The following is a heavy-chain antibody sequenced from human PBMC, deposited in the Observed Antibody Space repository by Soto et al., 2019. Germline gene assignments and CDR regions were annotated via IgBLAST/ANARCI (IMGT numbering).Heavy chain of an antibody. CDR1: GFTFSDYY. V-gene: IGHV3-11*05. D-gene: IGHD6-13*01. Sequence: QAQLVESGGGLVKPGGSLRLSCAVSGFTFSDYYMTWIRQAPGQGLEWVSYISSSTSHTNYADSVKGRFTISRDNAKNSLFLQMNSLRAEDTAVYYCARGRGAAADYFDFWGQGTLVTVSS. CDR2: ISSSTSHT. CDR3: ARGRGAAADYFDF. J-gene: IGHJ4*02.